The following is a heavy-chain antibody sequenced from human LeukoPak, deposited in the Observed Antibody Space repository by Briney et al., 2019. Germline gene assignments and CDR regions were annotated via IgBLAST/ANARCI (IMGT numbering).Heavy chain of an antibody. CDR1: GFTFSNYW. CDR2: IMSDGSST. Sequence: GGSLRLSCAASGFTFSNYWMHWVRQAPGKGTVWVSRIMSDGSSTRFADSVQGRFTISRDNGKNTLYLQMDSLRAEDTAVYYCARGGETNNWYPGYFDYWGQGALVTVSS. CDR3: ARGGETNNWYPGYFDY. V-gene: IGHV3-74*01. J-gene: IGHJ4*02. D-gene: IGHD1-1*01.